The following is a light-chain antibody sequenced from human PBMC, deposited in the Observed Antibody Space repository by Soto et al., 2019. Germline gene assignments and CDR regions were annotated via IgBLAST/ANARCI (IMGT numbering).Light chain of an antibody. CDR2: GAS. J-gene: IGKJ5*01. Sequence: EIVITQSPATLSVSPGERATLSCRASQSVSIDLAWYQQKPGQSPRLLIYGASRRATGIPDRFSGSGSGTDFTLTISRLEPEDFAVFYCQHYDSLPITFGQGTRLEIK. CDR1: QSVSID. V-gene: IGKV3-20*01. CDR3: QHYDSLPIT.